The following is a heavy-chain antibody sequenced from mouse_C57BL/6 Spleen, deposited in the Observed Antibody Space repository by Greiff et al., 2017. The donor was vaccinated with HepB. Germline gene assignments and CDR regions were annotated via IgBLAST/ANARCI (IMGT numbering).Heavy chain of an antibody. J-gene: IGHJ3*01. CDR3: AREGDYDAWFAY. V-gene: IGHV3-6*01. CDR1: GYSITSGYY. Sequence: EVQLVESGPGLVKPSQSLSLTCSVPGYSITSGYYWNWIRQFPGNKLEWMGYISYDGSNNYNPSLKNRISITRDTSKNQFFLKLNSVTTEDTATYYCAREGDYDAWFAYWGQGTLVTVSA. D-gene: IGHD2-4*01. CDR2: ISYDGSN.